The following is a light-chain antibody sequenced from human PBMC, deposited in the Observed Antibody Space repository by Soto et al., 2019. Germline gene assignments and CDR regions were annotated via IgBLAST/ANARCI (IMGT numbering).Light chain of an antibody. CDR2: EVT. Sequence: QSVLTQPASVSGSPGQSITISCTGTSGDVGGHNYVSWYQQHPGKAPKLIIYEVTNRPSGVSNRFSGSKSGNTASLTISGLQAEDEADYHCTSYTRSATPYIYGSGTKVTVL. J-gene: IGLJ1*01. CDR3: TSYTRSATPYI. V-gene: IGLV2-14*01. CDR1: SGDVGGHNY.